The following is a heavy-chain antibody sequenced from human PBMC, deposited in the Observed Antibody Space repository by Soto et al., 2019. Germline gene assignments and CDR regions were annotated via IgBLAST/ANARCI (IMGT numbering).Heavy chain of an antibody. V-gene: IGHV4-39*01. D-gene: IGHD3-3*02. Sequence: TLSLTCTVSGDSIISSDFYWGWVRQPPGKGLEWIGSIFYLGSSYYNPSLKSRVTMSVDTSKDQFSLRLRSVTAADTALYFCARHSLALRKNNWFDPWGQGIMVTVSS. CDR3: ARHSLALRKNNWFDP. J-gene: IGHJ5*02. CDR2: IFYLGSS. CDR1: GDSIISSDFY.